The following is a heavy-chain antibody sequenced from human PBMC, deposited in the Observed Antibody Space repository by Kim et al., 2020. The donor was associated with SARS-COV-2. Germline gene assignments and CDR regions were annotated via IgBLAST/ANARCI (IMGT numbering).Heavy chain of an antibody. Sequence: GESLKISCKGSGYSFTSYWISWVRQMPGKGLEWMGRIDPSDSYTNYSPSFQGHVTISADKSISTAYLQWSSLKASDTAMYYCARRGDYYDSSGYLDYWGQGTLVTVSS. V-gene: IGHV5-10-1*01. D-gene: IGHD3-22*01. J-gene: IGHJ4*02. CDR2: IDPSDSYT. CDR1: GYSFTSYW. CDR3: ARRGDYYDSSGYLDY.